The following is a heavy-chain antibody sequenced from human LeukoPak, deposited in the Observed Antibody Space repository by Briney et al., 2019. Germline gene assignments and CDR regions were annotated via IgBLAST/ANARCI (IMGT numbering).Heavy chain of an antibody. Sequence: PGGSLRLSCAASGFTFSSHGMHWVRQAPGKGLERVAVISYDGSNKYHADSVKGRFTISRDNSESTLFLQMNSLTTDDTSVYFCAKYAYNWNAPDGFDMWGQGTMVIVSS. CDR2: ISYDGSNK. CDR1: GFTFSSHG. CDR3: AKYAYNWNAPDGFDM. V-gene: IGHV3-30*18. J-gene: IGHJ3*02. D-gene: IGHD1-1*01.